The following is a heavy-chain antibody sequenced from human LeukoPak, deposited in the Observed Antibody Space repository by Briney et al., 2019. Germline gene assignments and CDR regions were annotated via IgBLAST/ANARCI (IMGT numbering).Heavy chain of an antibody. J-gene: IGHJ4*02. CDR3: ARDPPGYYDSSGYSGY. D-gene: IGHD3-22*01. Sequence: GGSLRLSCAASGFTFSSYAMSWVRQAPGKGLEWVSAISGSGGSTYYADSVKGRFTISRDNSKNTLYLQMNSLRAEDTAVYYCARDPPGYYDSSGYSGYWGQGTLVTVSS. V-gene: IGHV3-23*01. CDR2: ISGSGGST. CDR1: GFTFSSYA.